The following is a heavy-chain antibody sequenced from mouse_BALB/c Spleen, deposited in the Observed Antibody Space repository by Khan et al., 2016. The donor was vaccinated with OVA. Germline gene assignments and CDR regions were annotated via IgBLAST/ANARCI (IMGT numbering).Heavy chain of an antibody. CDR3: ARLAYYYDSEGFAY. Sequence: EVELVESGGDLVKPGGSLKLSCAASGFTFSTYGMSWVRQTPDKRLEWVATVSSGGSYTYYPDSVTGRFTISRDNAKNTLYLQMSSLKSEDTASFYCARLAYYYDSEGFAYWGQGTLVTVSA. CDR2: VSSGGSYT. V-gene: IGHV5-6*01. CDR1: GFTFSTYG. D-gene: IGHD1-1*01. J-gene: IGHJ3*01.